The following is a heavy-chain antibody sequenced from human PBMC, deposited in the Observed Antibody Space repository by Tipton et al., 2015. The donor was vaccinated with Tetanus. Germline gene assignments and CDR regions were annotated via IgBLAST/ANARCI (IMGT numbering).Heavy chain of an antibody. Sequence: SLRLSCAASGFTFSSYAMRWVRQAPGKGLEWVSAISGSGGSTYYADSVKGRFTISRDNSKNTLYLQMNSLRDEDTAVYYCAKHSAPNNSYDSSGYRDCWGQGTLVAGSS. J-gene: IGHJ4*02. V-gene: IGHV3-23*01. CDR2: ISGSGGST. CDR3: AKHSAPNNSYDSSGYRDC. D-gene: IGHD3-22*01. CDR1: GFTFSSYA.